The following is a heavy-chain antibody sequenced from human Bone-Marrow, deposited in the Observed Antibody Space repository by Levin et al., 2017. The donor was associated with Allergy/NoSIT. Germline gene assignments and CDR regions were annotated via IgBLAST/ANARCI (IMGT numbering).Heavy chain of an antibody. D-gene: IGHD2-15*01. CDR2: ITNDGSCK. Sequence: GGSLRLSCAASGFTFSSYGMHWVRQAPGKGLEWVAVITNDGSCKYYADSVKGRFTISRDNSKNTLYLQMNSLRVEDTAVYYCAKGHIYVVRIVCDYWGQGILVTVSS. CDR3: AKGHIYVVRIVCDY. J-gene: IGHJ4*02. CDR1: GFTFSSYG. V-gene: IGHV3-30*18.